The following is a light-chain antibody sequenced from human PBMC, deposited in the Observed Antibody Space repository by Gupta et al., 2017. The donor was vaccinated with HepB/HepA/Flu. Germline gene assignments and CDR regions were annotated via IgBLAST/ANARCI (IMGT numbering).Light chain of an antibody. CDR3: QQYNNWPPSIT. CDR2: GAS. Sequence: EILMTQYPATLSVSPGERVTLSCRASQSVSNNLAWYQQKPGQAPRLLIYGASTRAPDIPARFSGSGSGTEFTLTISSLQSEDFAVYYCQQYNNWPPSITFGQGTRLEIK. J-gene: IGKJ5*01. V-gene: IGKV3-15*01. CDR1: QSVSNN.